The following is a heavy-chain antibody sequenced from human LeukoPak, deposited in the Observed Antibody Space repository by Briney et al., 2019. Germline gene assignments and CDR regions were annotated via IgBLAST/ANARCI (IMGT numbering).Heavy chain of an antibody. Sequence: QPGGSLRLSCAASGFTFSSYEMNWVRQAPGKGLEWISAISGSSSNVYYAASVRGRFTIPRDNAENSLYLQLNTMRAEDTAVYYCARGFRDTAMFLDYWGQGTLVTVSS. CDR1: GFTFSSYE. D-gene: IGHD5-18*01. V-gene: IGHV3-48*03. CDR3: ARGFRDTAMFLDY. CDR2: ISGSSSNV. J-gene: IGHJ4*02.